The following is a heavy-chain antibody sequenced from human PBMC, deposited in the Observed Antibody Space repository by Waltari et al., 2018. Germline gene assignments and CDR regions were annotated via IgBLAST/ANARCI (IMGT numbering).Heavy chain of an antibody. D-gene: IGHD6-13*01. CDR3: ARDSSSWGYFQH. J-gene: IGHJ1*01. Sequence: QVQLQESGPGLAKPSETLSLTCTVSGGPISSYYWHWPRQPTGKGLEWIGYIYYSGSTNYNPSLKSRVTISVDTSKNQFSLKLSSVTAADTAVYYCARDSSSWGYFQHWGQGTLVTVSS. CDR2: IYYSGST. V-gene: IGHV4-59*01. CDR1: GGPISSYY.